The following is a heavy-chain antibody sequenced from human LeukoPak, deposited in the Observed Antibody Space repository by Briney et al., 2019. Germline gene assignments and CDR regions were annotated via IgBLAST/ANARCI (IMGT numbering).Heavy chain of an antibody. CDR2: IYYSGST. CDR1: GGSISSYY. CDR3: ARESGYYGSGSYYGDYYGMDV. Sequence: PSETLSLTCTVSGGSISSYYWSWIRQPPGKGLEWIGYIYYSGSTNYNPSLKSRVTISVDTSKNQFSLKLSSVTAADTAVYCCARESGYYGSGSYYGDYYGMDVWGKGTTVTVSS. V-gene: IGHV4-59*01. D-gene: IGHD3-10*01. J-gene: IGHJ6*04.